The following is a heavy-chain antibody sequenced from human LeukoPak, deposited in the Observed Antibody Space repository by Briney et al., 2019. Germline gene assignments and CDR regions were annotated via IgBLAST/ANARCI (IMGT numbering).Heavy chain of an antibody. J-gene: IGHJ4*02. CDR3: ARGSGGYSGYADY. D-gene: IGHD5-12*01. Sequence: GGSLRLSCAASGFTVSSNYMSWVRQAPGKGLEWVSVIYSGGSTYYADSVKGRFTISRDNSKNTLYLQMNSLRAEDTAVYDCARGSGGYSGYADYWGQGTLVTVSS. CDR2: IYSGGST. CDR1: GFTVSSNY. V-gene: IGHV3-53*01.